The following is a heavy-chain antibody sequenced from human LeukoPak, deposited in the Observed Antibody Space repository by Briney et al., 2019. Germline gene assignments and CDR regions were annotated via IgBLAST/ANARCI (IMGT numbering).Heavy chain of an antibody. V-gene: IGHV3-30*04. Sequence: GRSLRLSCAASGFTFSSYAMHWVRQAPGKGLEWVAVISYDGSNKYYADSVKGRFTISRDNSKNTLYLQMNSLRAEDTAVYYCARDRRGTVYSSSSHPRHYGMDVWGKGTTVTVSS. CDR1: GFTFSSYA. J-gene: IGHJ6*04. CDR2: ISYDGSNK. D-gene: IGHD6-13*01. CDR3: ARDRRGTVYSSSSHPRHYGMDV.